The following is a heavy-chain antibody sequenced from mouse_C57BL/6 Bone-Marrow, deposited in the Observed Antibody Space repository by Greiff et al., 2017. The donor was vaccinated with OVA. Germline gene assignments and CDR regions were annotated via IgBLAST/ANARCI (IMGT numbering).Heavy chain of an antibody. CDR2: ISDGGSYT. D-gene: IGHD3-2*02. V-gene: IGHV5-4*01. J-gene: IGHJ4*01. CDR3: ARDIDSSGYDYAMDY. Sequence: EVMLVESGGGLVKPGGSLKLSCAASGFTFSSYAMSWVRQTPEKRLEWVATISDGGSYTYYPDNVKGRFTISRDNAKNNLYLQMSQLKSEDTAMYYCARDIDSSGYDYAMDYWGQGTSVTVSS. CDR1: GFTFSSYA.